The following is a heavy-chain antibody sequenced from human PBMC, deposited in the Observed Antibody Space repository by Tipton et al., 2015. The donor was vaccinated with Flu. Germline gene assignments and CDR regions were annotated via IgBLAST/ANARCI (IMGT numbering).Heavy chain of an antibody. CDR1: GGSISSGSYY. J-gene: IGHJ4*02. CDR3: ARVRSYSDSSGYYYAFDY. D-gene: IGHD3-22*01. CDR2: IYTSGST. Sequence: TLSLTCTVSGGSISSGSYYWSWIRQPAGKGLEWIGRIYTSGSTNYNPSLKSRVTISVDTSKNQFSLKLSSVTAADTAVYYCARVRSYSDSSGYYYAFDYWGQATLVTVSS. V-gene: IGHV4-61*02.